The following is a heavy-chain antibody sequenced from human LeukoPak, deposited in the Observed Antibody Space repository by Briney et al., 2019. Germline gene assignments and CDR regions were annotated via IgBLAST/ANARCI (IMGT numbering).Heavy chain of an antibody. Sequence: PGRSLRLSCAASGFTFSSYGMHWVRQAPGKGLEWVAVISYDGSNKYYADSVKGRFTISRDNSKNTLYLQMNSLRAEDTAVYYCARDLDTMIVVVIGYWGQGTLVTVSS. CDR2: ISYDGSNK. CDR1: GFTFSSYG. V-gene: IGHV3-30*03. J-gene: IGHJ4*02. CDR3: ARDLDTMIVVVIGY. D-gene: IGHD3-22*01.